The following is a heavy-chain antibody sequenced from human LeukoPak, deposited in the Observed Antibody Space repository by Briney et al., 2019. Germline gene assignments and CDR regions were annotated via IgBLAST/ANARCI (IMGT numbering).Heavy chain of an antibody. V-gene: IGHV4-59*01. CDR1: GASISNYY. D-gene: IGHD1-26*01. J-gene: IGHJ6*03. Sequence: PSETLSLTCTVSGASISNYYWSWIRQPPGKGLEWIDYIYNSGSTNYNPSLKSRVTISVDTSKNQFSLKLTSVTAADTAVYYCARGGLGATMSYYYYYMDVWGKGTTVTVSS. CDR3: ARGGLGATMSYYYYYMDV. CDR2: IYNSGST.